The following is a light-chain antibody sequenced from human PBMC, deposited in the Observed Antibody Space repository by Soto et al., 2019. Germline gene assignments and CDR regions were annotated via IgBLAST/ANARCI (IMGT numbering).Light chain of an antibody. V-gene: IGLV2-11*01. J-gene: IGLJ1*01. CDR2: DVS. Sequence: QSELTQPRSVSGSPGQSVTISCTGTSSDVGGYNYVSWYQQHPGKAPKLMIYDVSKRPSGVPDRFSGSKSGNTASLTISGLQAEDEAGYYCCSYAGSYTSYVFGTGTKVTVL. CDR1: SSDVGGYNY. CDR3: CSYAGSYTSYV.